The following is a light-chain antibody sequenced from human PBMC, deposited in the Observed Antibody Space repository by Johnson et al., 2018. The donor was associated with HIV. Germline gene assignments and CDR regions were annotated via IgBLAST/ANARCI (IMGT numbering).Light chain of an antibody. CDR1: SSDIGNNY. J-gene: IGLJ1*01. Sequence: QSVLTQPPSVSAAPGQKVTISCSGSSSDIGNNYVSWYQQLPGTAPKLLIYDNDKRPSGIPDRFSASKSGTSATLAITGLQTGDAADYYCGTWDSSLSSGVFGAGTKVTVL. V-gene: IGLV1-51*01. CDR2: DND. CDR3: GTWDSSLSSGV.